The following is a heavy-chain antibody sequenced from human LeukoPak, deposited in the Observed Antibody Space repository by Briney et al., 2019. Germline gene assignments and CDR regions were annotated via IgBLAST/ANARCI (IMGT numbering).Heavy chain of an antibody. V-gene: IGHV4-39*07. Sequence: SETLSLTCTVSGGSISSSSYYWSWIRQPPGKGLEWIGEINHSGSTNYNPSLKSRVTISVDTSKNQFSLKLSSVTAADTAVYYCARRRLYAIKDDSSGYYYDYWGQGTLVTVSS. J-gene: IGHJ4*02. CDR2: INHSGST. CDR3: ARRRLYAIKDDSSGYYYDY. D-gene: IGHD3-22*01. CDR1: GGSISSSSYY.